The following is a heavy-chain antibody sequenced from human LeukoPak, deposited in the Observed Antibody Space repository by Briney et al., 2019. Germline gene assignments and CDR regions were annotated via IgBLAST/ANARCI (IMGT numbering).Heavy chain of an antibody. Sequence: SETLSLTCTVSGGSISSYYWSWIRQPPGKGLEWIGYIYYSGSTNYNPSLKSRVTISVDTSKNQFSLKLSSVTAADTAVYYCARGQSRYNWNRTGRSYYYMDVWGKGTTVTVSS. J-gene: IGHJ6*03. CDR2: IYYSGST. CDR1: GGSISSYY. D-gene: IGHD1-20*01. V-gene: IGHV4-59*12. CDR3: ARGQSRYNWNRTGRSYYYMDV.